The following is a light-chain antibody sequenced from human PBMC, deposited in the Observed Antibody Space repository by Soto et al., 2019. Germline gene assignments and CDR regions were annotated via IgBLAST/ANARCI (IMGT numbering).Light chain of an antibody. V-gene: IGKV3-20*01. CDR3: QQYSSSPPEFT. CDR2: GAS. Sequence: EMVLTQSPGTLSLSPGERATLSCRASQSVSSSYLAWYQQRPGQAPRLLIFGASYRATGIPDRFSGSGSGTDFTLTISRLEPEDFAVYYCQQYSSSPPEFTFGPGTKVDSK. J-gene: IGKJ3*01. CDR1: QSVSSSY.